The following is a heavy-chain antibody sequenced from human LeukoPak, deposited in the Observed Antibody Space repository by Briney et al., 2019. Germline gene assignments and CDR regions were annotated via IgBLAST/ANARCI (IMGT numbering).Heavy chain of an antibody. Sequence: GGSLRLSCAASGFTFSDYYMSWIRQAPGKGLEWVSYISSSSSYTNYADSVKGRFTISRGNAKNSLYLQMNSLRAEDTAVYHCARDKGRYFDWLLPHDAFDIWGQGTMVTVSS. D-gene: IGHD3-9*01. CDR2: ISSSSSYT. CDR3: ARDKGRYFDWLLPHDAFDI. V-gene: IGHV3-11*06. CDR1: GFTFSDYY. J-gene: IGHJ3*02.